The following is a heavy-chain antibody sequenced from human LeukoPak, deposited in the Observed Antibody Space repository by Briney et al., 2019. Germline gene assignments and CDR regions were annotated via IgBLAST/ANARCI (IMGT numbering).Heavy chain of an antibody. J-gene: IGHJ4*02. CDR1: GFTFSSYS. Sequence: PGGSLRLSCAASGFTFSSYSMNWVRQAPGKGLEWVSYISSSGTIYYADSVKGRFTISKDKANNSLYLQMNSLRVEDTGVYYCASWGEGALDNWGQGTLVTVSS. CDR3: ASWGEGALDN. V-gene: IGHV3-48*01. D-gene: IGHD1-26*01. CDR2: ISSSGTI.